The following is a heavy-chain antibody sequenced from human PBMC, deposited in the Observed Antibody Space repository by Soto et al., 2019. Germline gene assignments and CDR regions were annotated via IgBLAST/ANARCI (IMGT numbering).Heavy chain of an antibody. CDR2: ISYDDGINK. J-gene: IGHJ4*02. CDR1: GFTFSSYT. CDR3: ARSIAVAGTPEFDY. Sequence: QVQLVESGGGVVQPGRSLRLSCAASGFTFSSYTMHWVRQAPGKGLAWVAVISYDDGINKYYADSVKGRFTISRDNSKNTLDLQMNSLRAEDTAVYYCARSIAVAGTPEFDYWGQGALVTVSS. V-gene: IGHV3-30-3*01. D-gene: IGHD6-19*01.